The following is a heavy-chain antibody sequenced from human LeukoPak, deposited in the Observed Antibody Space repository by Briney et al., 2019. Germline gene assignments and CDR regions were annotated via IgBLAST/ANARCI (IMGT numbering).Heavy chain of an antibody. Sequence: GGSLRLSCAASGITFSSYEMNWVRQAPGKGLEWVSYISSSGRTKYYADSVRGRFTISRDNAKNSLYLQMKSLRAEDTAVYYCARGDYDFWSGYHHFDYWGQGTLVTVSS. D-gene: IGHD3-3*01. V-gene: IGHV3-48*03. CDR1: GITFSSYE. CDR2: ISSSGRTK. CDR3: ARGDYDFWSGYHHFDY. J-gene: IGHJ4*02.